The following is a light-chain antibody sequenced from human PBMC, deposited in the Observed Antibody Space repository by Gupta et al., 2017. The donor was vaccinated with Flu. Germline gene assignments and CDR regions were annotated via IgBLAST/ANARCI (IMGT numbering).Light chain of an antibody. CDR3: AGWDDRLYALV. V-gene: IGLV1-44*01. CDR1: RSDIGSNG. J-gene: IGLJ2*01. CDR2: NNH. Sequence: QSVLHPPPAASGPPRRTVTISCSGSRSDIGSNGVKWYQHLPGTDPKFLIYNNHQRPSGVPDRFSGSTSGTSASLAISGLPSEDEADYYCAGWDDRLYALVFGGGTKLTVL.